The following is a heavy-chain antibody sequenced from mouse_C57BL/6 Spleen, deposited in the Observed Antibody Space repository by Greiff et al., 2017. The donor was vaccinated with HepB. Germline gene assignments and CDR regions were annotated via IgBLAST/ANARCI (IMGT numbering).Heavy chain of an antibody. V-gene: IGHV6-3*01. Sequence: EVMLVESGGGLVQPGGSMKLSCVASGFTFSNYWMNWVRQSPEKGLEWVAQIRLKSDNYATHYAESVKGRFTISRDDSKNSVYLQMNNLRAEGTGSYYGPGSIRYWYLDVWGTGTTVTVSS. CDR3: PGSIRYWYLDV. CDR1: GFTFSNYW. CDR2: IRLKSDNYAT. J-gene: IGHJ1*03. D-gene: IGHD1-1*01.